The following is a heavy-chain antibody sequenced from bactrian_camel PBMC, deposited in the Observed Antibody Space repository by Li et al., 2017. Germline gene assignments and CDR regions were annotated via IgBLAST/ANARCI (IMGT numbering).Heavy chain of an antibody. CDR2: INSSGGST. CDR1: GFTFSSYA. Sequence: VQLVESGGGLVQPGGSLRLSCAASGFTFSSYAMSWVRQAPGKGLEWVSAINSSGGSTYYANSVKGRFTISRDNAKNTLYLQLNSLKTEDTAMYYCTKSDDGVVNWGQGTQVTVS. CDR3: TKSDDGVVN. V-gene: IGHV3S31*01. J-gene: IGHJ4*01.